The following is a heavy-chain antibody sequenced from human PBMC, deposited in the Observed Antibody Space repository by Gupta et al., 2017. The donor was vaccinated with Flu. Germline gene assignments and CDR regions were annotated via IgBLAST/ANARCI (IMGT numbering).Heavy chain of an antibody. D-gene: IGHD2-15*01. V-gene: IGHV1-8*01. CDR1: GYAFNSFH. CDR2: MNPNSGDT. J-gene: IGHJ4*02. CDR3: ARREGIYCSGTSCYFDN. Sequence: QVQLVQSGAEVKKPGASVRVSCKASGYAFNSFHINWVRQATGQGLEWMGWMNPNSGDTGYAQKFQGRVTMTRDTSTNTAYLELRSLSSGDTATYYCARREGIYCSGTSCYFDNWGQGTLVTVSS.